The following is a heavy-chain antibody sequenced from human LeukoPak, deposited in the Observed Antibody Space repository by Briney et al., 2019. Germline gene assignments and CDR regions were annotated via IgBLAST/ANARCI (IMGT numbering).Heavy chain of an antibody. CDR1: GGSISSHY. CDR3: GALEGLPHYTVDF. D-gene: IGHD3-3*01. Sequence: SETLSLTCTVSGGSISSHYWSWIRQPPGKGLEWIGYIYYSGSTNYNPSFKSRVTMSVDTSKKQFSLKLSSVTAADTAVYYCGALEGLPHYTVDFWGQGTLVTVSS. J-gene: IGHJ4*02. CDR2: IYYSGST. V-gene: IGHV4-59*08.